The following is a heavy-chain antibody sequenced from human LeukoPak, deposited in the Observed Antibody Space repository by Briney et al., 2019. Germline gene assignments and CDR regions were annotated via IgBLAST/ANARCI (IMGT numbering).Heavy chain of an antibody. CDR1: GFTFRSYA. V-gene: IGHV3-30*03. D-gene: IGHD3-10*01. CDR2: ISFDGRKK. J-gene: IGHJ3*02. CDR3: ARGAEKILSFGEYPSDAFDI. Sequence: SGGSLRLSCAASGFTFRSYAMSWVRQAPGKGLEWVTEISFDGRKKTYVDSVKGRFTISRDSPKNTVYLQMDSLRAEDTAVYYCARGAEKILSFGEYPSDAFDIWGQGTMVSVTS.